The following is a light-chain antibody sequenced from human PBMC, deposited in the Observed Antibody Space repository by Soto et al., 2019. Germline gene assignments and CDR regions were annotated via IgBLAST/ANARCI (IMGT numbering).Light chain of an antibody. J-gene: IGLJ3*02. CDR2: DNN. CDR1: ISNIGRNY. V-gene: IGLV1-51*01. Sequence: QSVLTQPPSVSAAPGQKVTLSCSGSISNIGRNYVSWYQQLPGPAPKVLIYDNNKRPSGITNRFSGSKSGTSATLGITGLQTGDEADYYCGTWDSSLSAPNWVFGGGTKLTVL. CDR3: GTWDSSLSAPNWV.